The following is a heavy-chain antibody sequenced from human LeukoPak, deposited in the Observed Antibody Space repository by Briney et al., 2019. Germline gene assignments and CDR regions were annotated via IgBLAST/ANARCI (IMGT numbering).Heavy chain of an antibody. J-gene: IGHJ4*02. D-gene: IGHD2-2*02. Sequence: PGGALRLSCAAAGFTFSSYAMHWVRQAPGEGLEDVSDISSNGGSKYYANSVKGRFTIFRDNSKKKLYLQMGSLRAEDIAVYYCARVGYCSSTSCYNYFDYWGQGTLVTVSS. CDR1: GFTFSSYA. CDR2: ISSNGGSK. CDR3: ARVGYCSSTSCYNYFDY. V-gene: IGHV3-64*01.